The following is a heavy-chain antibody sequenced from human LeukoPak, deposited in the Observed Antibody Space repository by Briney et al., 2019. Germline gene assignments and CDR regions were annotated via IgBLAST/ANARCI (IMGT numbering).Heavy chain of an antibody. D-gene: IGHD3-10*01. CDR1: GFTFSSYE. CDR3: AVIGDDPGSYPTDY. J-gene: IGHJ4*02. V-gene: IGHV3-48*03. Sequence: PGGSLRLSCAASGFTFSSYEMNWVRQAPGKGLEWVSYISSSGSTIYYADSVKGRFTISRDNAKNSLYLQMNSLRAEDTAVYYCAVIGDDPGSYPTDYWGQGTLVTVSS. CDR2: ISSSGSTI.